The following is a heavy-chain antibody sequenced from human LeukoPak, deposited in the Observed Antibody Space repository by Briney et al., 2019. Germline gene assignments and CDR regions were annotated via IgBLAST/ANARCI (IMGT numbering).Heavy chain of an antibody. CDR2: IKSKTDGGTT. CDR3: TTAPQVYYYDSSGYYYSDY. D-gene: IGHD3-22*01. Sequence: GGSLRLSCAASGFTFSNAWMSWVRQAPGKGLEWVSRIKSKTDGGTTDYAAPVKGRFTISRDDSKNTLYLQMNSLKTEDTAVYYCTTAPQVYYYDSSGYYYSDYWGQGTLVTVSS. CDR1: GFTFSNAW. J-gene: IGHJ4*02. V-gene: IGHV3-15*01.